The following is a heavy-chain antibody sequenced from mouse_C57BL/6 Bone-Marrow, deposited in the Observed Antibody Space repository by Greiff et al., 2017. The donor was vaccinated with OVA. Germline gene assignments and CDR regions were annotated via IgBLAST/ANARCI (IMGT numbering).Heavy chain of an antibody. CDR1: GYTFTSYW. CDR2: IDPSDSYT. CDR3: ARDGTAQATGFAY. J-gene: IGHJ3*01. D-gene: IGHD3-2*02. Sequence: QVQLQQPGAELVRPGTSVKLSCKASGYTFTSYWMHWVKQRPGQGLEWIGVIDPSDSYTNYNQKFKGKATLTVETSSSTAYMQLSSLTSEDSAVYDCARDGTAQATGFAYWGQGTLVTVSA. V-gene: IGHV1-59*01.